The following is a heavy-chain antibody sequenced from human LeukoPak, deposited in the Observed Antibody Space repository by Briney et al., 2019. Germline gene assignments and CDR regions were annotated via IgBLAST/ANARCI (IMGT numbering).Heavy chain of an antibody. V-gene: IGHV3-7*04. J-gene: IGHJ4*02. CDR2: IKQDGSEK. CDR1: GFTFSSYW. Sequence: GGSLRLSCAASGFTFSSYWVSWVRQAPGKGLEWVANIKQDGSEKNYVDSVKGRFTISRDNAKNSLYLQMNSLRAEDTAVYYCARGGQWLANRGGQGTLVTVSS. D-gene: IGHD6-19*01. CDR3: ARGGQWLANR.